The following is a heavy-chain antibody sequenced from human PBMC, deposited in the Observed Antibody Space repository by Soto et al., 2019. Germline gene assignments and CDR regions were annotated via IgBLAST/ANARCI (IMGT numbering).Heavy chain of an antibody. CDR3: AAGDYHDTSGYSSDY. CDR2: IKQDGSEK. V-gene: IGHV3-7*01. J-gene: IGHJ4*02. Sequence: PGGSLRLSCAASGFTFSSYWMSWVRQAPGKGLEWVANIKQDGSEKYYVDSVKGRFTISRDNAKNSLYLQMNSLRAEDTAVYYCAAGDYHDTSGYSSDYWGQGTLVTVSS. D-gene: IGHD3-3*01. CDR1: GFTFSSYW.